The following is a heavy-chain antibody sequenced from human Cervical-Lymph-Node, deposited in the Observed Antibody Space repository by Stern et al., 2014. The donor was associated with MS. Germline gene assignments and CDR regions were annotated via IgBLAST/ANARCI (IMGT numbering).Heavy chain of an antibody. D-gene: IGHD6-13*01. V-gene: IGHV3-33*01. J-gene: IGHJ4*02. CDR1: GFSFSRHA. CDR2: IWYDGSNP. Sequence: VQLVESGGGVVQPGRPLRLSCAASGFSFSRHAMRWVRQAPGTGLEWVALIWYDGSNPYYADSVTGRFTISRANFKNTLYLQMNSLRAEDTAVYYCASAYSSSHYYFDYWGQGTLVTVSS. CDR3: ASAYSSSHYYFDY.